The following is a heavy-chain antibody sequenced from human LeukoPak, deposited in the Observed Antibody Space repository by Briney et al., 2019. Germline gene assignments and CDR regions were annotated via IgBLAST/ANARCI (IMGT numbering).Heavy chain of an antibody. CDR3: AKPMGPRYGDYRNSRFDS. Sequence: PGGSLRLSCAASGFTLSTYAMSWVRQVPAKGLEWVSAISTTTYYADFVEGRFTISRDNSKNTLYLQMNSLRAEDTAVYYCAKPMGPRYGDYRNSRFDSWGQGTLVTVSS. V-gene: IGHV3-23*01. CDR2: ISTTT. CDR1: GFTLSTYA. J-gene: IGHJ5*01. D-gene: IGHD4-17*01.